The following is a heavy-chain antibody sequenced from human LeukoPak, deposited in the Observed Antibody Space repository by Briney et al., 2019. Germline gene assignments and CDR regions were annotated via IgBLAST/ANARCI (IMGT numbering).Heavy chain of an antibody. CDR3: SGDLSGYTGFDY. D-gene: IGHD5-18*01. CDR2: IWYDGSNK. J-gene: IGHJ4*02. Sequence: GGSLSFCCAPSGFTFSSCVRLCGRQAPGKGLEWVAVIWYDGSNKYYADSVKGRFTISRDNSKNLLYMQMNSPRAEDTAVYCWSGDLSGYTGFDYWGQGTLVTVSS. V-gene: IGHV3-33*01. CDR1: GFTFSSCV.